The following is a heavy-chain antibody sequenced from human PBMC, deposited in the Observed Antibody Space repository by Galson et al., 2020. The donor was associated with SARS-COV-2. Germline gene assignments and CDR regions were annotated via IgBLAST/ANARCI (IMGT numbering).Heavy chain of an antibody. CDR2: ISYDGSNK. V-gene: IGHV3-30*04. J-gene: IGHJ4*02. Sequence: GESLKISCAASGFTFSSYAMHWVRQAPGKGLEWVAVISYDGSNKYYADSVKGRFTISRDNSKNTLYLQMNSLRAEDTAVYYCARTGYQVRGDYQEYLKKGGQGSLVSVSA. CDR1: GFTFSSYA. CDR3: ARTGYQVRGDYQEYLKK. D-gene: IGHD2-21*01.